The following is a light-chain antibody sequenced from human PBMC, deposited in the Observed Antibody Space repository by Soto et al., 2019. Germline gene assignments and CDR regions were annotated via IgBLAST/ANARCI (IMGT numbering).Light chain of an antibody. CDR1: SSDVGGYNY. CDR3: SSYTSTSSPVI. J-gene: IGLJ2*01. Sequence: QSVLTQPASVSGSPGQSITISCTGTSSDVGGYNYVSWYQQHPGKAPQLIIYGVTNRPSGVSNRFSGSKSGNRASLTISGLQAEDEADYYCSSYTSTSSPVIFGGGTKVTVL. V-gene: IGLV2-14*01. CDR2: GVT.